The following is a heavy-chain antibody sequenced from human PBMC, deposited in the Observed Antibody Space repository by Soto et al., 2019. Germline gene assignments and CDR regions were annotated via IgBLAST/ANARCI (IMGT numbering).Heavy chain of an antibody. Sequence: EVQLVESGGGLVKPGGSLRLSCAASGFTFSSYSMNWVRQAPGKGLEWVSSISSSSYIYYADSVKGRFTISRDNAKNSLYLQMNSLRAEDTAVYYCARAGTVTTTPGDYWGQGTLVTVSS. CDR1: GFTFSSYS. CDR3: ARAGTVTTTPGDY. D-gene: IGHD4-17*01. CDR2: ISSSSYI. J-gene: IGHJ4*02. V-gene: IGHV3-21*01.